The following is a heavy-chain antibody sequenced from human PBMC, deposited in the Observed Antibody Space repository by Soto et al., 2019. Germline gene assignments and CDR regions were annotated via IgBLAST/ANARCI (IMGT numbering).Heavy chain of an antibody. Sequence: QVQLQESGPGLVKPSETLSLTCTVSGGSISSYYWSWIRQPPGKGLEWIGYIYYSGSTNYNPSLRSRVTTSVDTSKTQFSLKLRSVTAADTAVYYCARYYGGYSDYWGQGTLVTVSS. CDR2: IYYSGST. V-gene: IGHV4-59*08. D-gene: IGHD3-10*01. J-gene: IGHJ4*02. CDR1: GGSISSYY. CDR3: ARYYGGYSDY.